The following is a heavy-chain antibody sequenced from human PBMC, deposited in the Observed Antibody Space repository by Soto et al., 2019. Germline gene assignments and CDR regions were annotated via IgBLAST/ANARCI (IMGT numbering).Heavy chain of an antibody. J-gene: IGHJ3*02. CDR2: INHSGST. Sequence: PSETLSLTCAVHGGSFSGYYWSWIRQPPGKGLEWIGEINHSGSTNYNPSLKSRVTISVDTSKNQLSLKLSSVTAADTAVYYCARRRRGYSYGYGVPNAFDIWGQGTMVTVSS. CDR3: ARRRRGYSYGYGVPNAFDI. D-gene: IGHD5-18*01. V-gene: IGHV4-34*01. CDR1: GGSFSGYY.